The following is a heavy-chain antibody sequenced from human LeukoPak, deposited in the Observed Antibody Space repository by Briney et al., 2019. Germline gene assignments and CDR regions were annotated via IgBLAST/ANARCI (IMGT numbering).Heavy chain of an antibody. CDR3: AKDYYGSGSYYNDAFDI. J-gene: IGHJ3*02. Sequence: GGSLRLSCAASGFTFSSYAMSWVRQAPGKGLEWVSAISGSGGSTYYADSVKGRFTISRDNSKNTLYLQMNSLRAEDTAVSYCAKDYYGSGSYYNDAFDIWGQGTMVTVSS. CDR1: GFTFSSYA. V-gene: IGHV3-23*01. D-gene: IGHD3-10*01. CDR2: ISGSGGST.